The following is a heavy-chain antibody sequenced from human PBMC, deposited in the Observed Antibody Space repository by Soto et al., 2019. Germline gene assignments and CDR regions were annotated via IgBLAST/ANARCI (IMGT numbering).Heavy chain of an antibody. CDR1: GVSSNIKVQY. CDR3: ARHPFGGYAFDS. V-gene: IGHV4-39*01. D-gene: IGHD3-16*01. J-gene: IGHJ4*02. Sequence: SETLSLTCTVSGVSSNIKVQYSAWVRQSPGKGLEGIGSVFYTGSTYHNPSLESRISISVHTPDNRFSLKVTSMTAADTGIYFCARHPFGGYAFDSWGQGTLVTVSS. CDR2: VFYTGST.